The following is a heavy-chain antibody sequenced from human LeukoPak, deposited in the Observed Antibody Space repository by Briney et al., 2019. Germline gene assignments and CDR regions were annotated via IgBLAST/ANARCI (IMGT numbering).Heavy chain of an antibody. CDR2: IDSSGIT. V-gene: IGHV4-59*01. J-gene: IGHJ4*02. CDR3: ATVASGWYPDY. D-gene: IGHD6-19*01. CDR1: GGSISSFY. Sequence: SETLSLTCTVSGGSISSFYYTWIRQPPGKGLEWIGYIDSSGITNYNSSLNSRVTISLDTSQNRFSLKLNSVTAADTAVYYCATVASGWYPDYWGQGALVTVAS.